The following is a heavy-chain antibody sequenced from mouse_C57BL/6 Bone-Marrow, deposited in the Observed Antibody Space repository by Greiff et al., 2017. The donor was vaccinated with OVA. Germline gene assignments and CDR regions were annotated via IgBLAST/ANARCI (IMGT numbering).Heavy chain of an antibody. J-gene: IGHJ3*01. CDR2: INPDSSTI. CDR3: ARSIYYDYSGFAY. D-gene: IGHD2-4*01. V-gene: IGHV4-1*01. Sequence: AASGIDFSRYWMSWVRRAPGKGLEWIVEINPDSSTINYAPSLQDKFIISRDNAKNTVYLQMSKVRSEDTALYYGARSIYYDYSGFAYWGQGTLVTVSA. CDR1: GIDFSRYW.